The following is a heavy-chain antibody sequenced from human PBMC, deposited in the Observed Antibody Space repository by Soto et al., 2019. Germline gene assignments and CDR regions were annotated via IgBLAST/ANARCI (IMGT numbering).Heavy chain of an antibody. V-gene: IGHV4-30-4*01. CDR3: ASSRYGYIFYDY. CDR2: IYYSGST. D-gene: IGHD5-18*01. CDR1: GGSISSRAYY. Sequence: QVQLQESGPGLLKPSQTLSLTCIVSGGSISSRAYYWCGIRQPPGKGLEWIGYIYYSGSTYYNPSLKSRLTISVDTSKNQFSLKLSSVTAADTAVYYCASSRYGYIFYDYWGQGTLVTVSS. J-gene: IGHJ4*02.